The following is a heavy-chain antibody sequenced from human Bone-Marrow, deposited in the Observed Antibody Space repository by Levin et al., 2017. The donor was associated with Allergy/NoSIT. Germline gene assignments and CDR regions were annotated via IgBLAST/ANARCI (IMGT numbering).Heavy chain of an antibody. CDR2: INWNGGST. Sequence: AGGSLRLSCAASGFTFDDYGMSWVRQAPGKGLEWVSGINWNGGSTGYADSVKGRFTISRDNAKNSLYLQMNSLRAEDTALYHCARVGYCSSTSCYKYYFDYWGQGTLVTVSS. V-gene: IGHV3-20*01. CDR1: GFTFDDYG. CDR3: ARVGYCSSTSCYKYYFDY. D-gene: IGHD2-2*01. J-gene: IGHJ4*02.